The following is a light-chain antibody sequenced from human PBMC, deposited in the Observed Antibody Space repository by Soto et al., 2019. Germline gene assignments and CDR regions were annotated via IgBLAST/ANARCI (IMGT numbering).Light chain of an antibody. CDR3: QQYGSSPHA. Sequence: EIVLTQSPGTLSLSPGERATLSCRDSQSVSSSYLAWYQQKPGQAPRLLIYGASSRATGIPDRFSGSGSGTDFTLTISRLEPEDFAVYYCQQYGSSPHAFGQGTKVEIK. CDR1: QSVSSSY. V-gene: IGKV3-20*01. CDR2: GAS. J-gene: IGKJ1*01.